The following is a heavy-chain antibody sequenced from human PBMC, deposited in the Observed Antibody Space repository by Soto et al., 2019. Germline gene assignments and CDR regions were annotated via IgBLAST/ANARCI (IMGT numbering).Heavy chain of an antibody. CDR1: GYTFTSYD. CDR3: ARVGVEMATLYYFDY. V-gene: IGHV1-2*04. Sequence: ASVKVSCKASGYTFTSYDMNWLRQATGQGLEWMGWINPNSGSTNYAQKFQGWVTMTRDTSISTAYMELNRLRSDDTAVYYCARVGVEMATLYYFDYWGQGTLVTVSS. J-gene: IGHJ4*02. D-gene: IGHD5-12*01. CDR2: INPNSGST.